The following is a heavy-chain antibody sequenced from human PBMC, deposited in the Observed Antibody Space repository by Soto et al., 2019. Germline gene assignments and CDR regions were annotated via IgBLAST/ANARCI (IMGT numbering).Heavy chain of an antibody. J-gene: IGHJ5*02. V-gene: IGHV3-21*01. D-gene: IGHD3-3*01. CDR1: GFTFSSYS. CDR2: ISSSSSYI. CDR3: ARDHYDFWSGPNWFDP. Sequence: PGGSLRLSCAASGFTFSSYSMNWVRQAPGKGLEWVSSISSSSSYIYYADSVKGRFTISRDNAKNSLYLQMNSLRAEDTAVYYCARDHYDFWSGPNWFDPWGQGTLVTVPQ.